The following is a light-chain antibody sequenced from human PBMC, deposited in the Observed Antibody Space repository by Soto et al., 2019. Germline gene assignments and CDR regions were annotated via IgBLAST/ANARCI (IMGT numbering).Light chain of an antibody. CDR3: HQYNSLWT. J-gene: IGKJ1*01. Sequence: EIVMTKSPATLSVSPGERVTLSCRASQSVSSRLAWYQQKPGQSPRLLIYGASTRATGIPARFSGSGSGTEFTLTISSLQSEDVGVYYCHQYNSLWTFGEGTKVEMK. V-gene: IGKV3-15*01. CDR1: QSVSSR. CDR2: GAS.